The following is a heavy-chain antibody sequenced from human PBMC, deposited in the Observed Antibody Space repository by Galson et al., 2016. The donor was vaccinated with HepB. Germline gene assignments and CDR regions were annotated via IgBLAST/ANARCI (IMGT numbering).Heavy chain of an antibody. J-gene: IGHJ6*02. V-gene: IGHV4-59*12. D-gene: IGHD3-3*01. Sequence: SETLSLTCTVSGASMSSYYWSWIRQSPGKGLEWIGYIYYSGSANYNPSLKSRPTISVDTSKKQFSLKLTSVTAADTAVYYCARDARVLRSLEWSTRENGMDVWGQGTTVTVSS. CDR2: IYYSGSA. CDR1: GASMSSYY. CDR3: ARDARVLRSLEWSTRENGMDV.